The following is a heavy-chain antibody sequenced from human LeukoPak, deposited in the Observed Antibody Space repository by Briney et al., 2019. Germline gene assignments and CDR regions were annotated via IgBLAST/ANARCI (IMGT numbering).Heavy chain of an antibody. Sequence: GGSLTLSCAASGLTFSSYSTNWVRQPPGKGREWVSYISSSSSTIYYADSVKGRFTISRDNSKNTLYLQMNSLRAEDTAVYYCARDQTDTAMVEAFDIWGQGTMVTVSS. D-gene: IGHD5-18*01. V-gene: IGHV3-48*01. CDR1: GLTFSSYS. J-gene: IGHJ3*02. CDR2: ISSSSSTI. CDR3: ARDQTDTAMVEAFDI.